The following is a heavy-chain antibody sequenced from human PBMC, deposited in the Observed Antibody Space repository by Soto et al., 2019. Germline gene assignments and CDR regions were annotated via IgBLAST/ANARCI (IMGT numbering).Heavy chain of an antibody. CDR3: ARLDIGPYYYGMDV. CDR2: INHSGST. Sequence: LSLTCAVYGGSFSGYYWSWIRQPPGKGLEWIGEINHSGSTNYNPSLKSRVTISVDMSKNQFSLKLSSVTAADTAVYYCARLDIGPYYYGMDVWGQGTTVTVSS. V-gene: IGHV4-34*01. D-gene: IGHD1-1*01. CDR1: GGSFSGYY. J-gene: IGHJ6*02.